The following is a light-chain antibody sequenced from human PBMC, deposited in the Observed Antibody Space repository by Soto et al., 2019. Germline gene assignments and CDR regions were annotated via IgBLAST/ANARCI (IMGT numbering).Light chain of an antibody. CDR3: QLYDSYSWT. V-gene: IGKV1-5*01. J-gene: IGKJ1*01. Sequence: DIQMTQSPSTLSASVGDRVTITCRASQSISTSLAWYQQKAGKAPHLLIYDASTLESGVPSRFSGTGSGTDFSLTIGSLQPDDFATYYCQLYDSYSWTFGQGTKWIS. CDR1: QSISTS. CDR2: DAS.